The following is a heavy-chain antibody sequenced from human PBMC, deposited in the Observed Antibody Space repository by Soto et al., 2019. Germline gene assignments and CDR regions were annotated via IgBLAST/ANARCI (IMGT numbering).Heavy chain of an antibody. CDR1: GFTPTTTP. CDR2: VSGAASHT. V-gene: IGHV3-23*01. J-gene: IGHJ4*02. D-gene: IGHD3-9*01. Sequence: HPGGSLRLSCAGSGFTPTTTPLSWVRQPPGKGLEWVATVSGAASHTYYVDSVRGRFFISRDNSKNTVTLQVNNLTVDDTAVYYCATSFRYFDNWGQGTRVTVSS. CDR3: ATSFRYFDN.